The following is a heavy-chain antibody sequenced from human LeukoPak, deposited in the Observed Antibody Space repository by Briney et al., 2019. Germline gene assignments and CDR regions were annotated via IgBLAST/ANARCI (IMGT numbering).Heavy chain of an antibody. Sequence: KPSETLSLTCAAYGGSFSGYYWSWIRQPPGKGLEWIGEINHSGSTNYNPSLKSRVTISVDTSKNQFSLKLSSVTAADTAVYYCARGAESGPRVITMIKSGRRGWFDPWGQGTLVTVSS. D-gene: IGHD3-22*01. CDR2: INHSGST. J-gene: IGHJ5*02. CDR3: ARGAESGPRVITMIKSGRRGWFDP. V-gene: IGHV4-34*01. CDR1: GGSFSGYY.